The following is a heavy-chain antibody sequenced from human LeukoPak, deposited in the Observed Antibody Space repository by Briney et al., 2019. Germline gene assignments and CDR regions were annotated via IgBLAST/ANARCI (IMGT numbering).Heavy chain of an antibody. V-gene: IGHV1-69*13. CDR2: IIPIFGTA. CDR1: GGTFSSYA. CDR3: ASAGAVAGVYSQH. D-gene: IGHD6-19*01. Sequence: GASVKVSCKASGGTFSSYAIGWVRQAPGQGLEWMGGIIPIFGTANYAQKFQGRVTITADESTSTAYMELSSLRSEDTAVYYCASAGAVAGVYSQHWGQGTLVTVSS. J-gene: IGHJ1*01.